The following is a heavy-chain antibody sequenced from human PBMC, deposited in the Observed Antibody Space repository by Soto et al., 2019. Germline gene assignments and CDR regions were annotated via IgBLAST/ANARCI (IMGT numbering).Heavy chain of an antibody. V-gene: IGHV4-34*01. D-gene: IGHD2-8*02. CDR1: GGSFSGYY. CDR3: ARDKITGLFDY. CDR2: INHSGST. Sequence: SETLSLTCAVYGGSFSGYYWTWIRQPPGTGLEWIGEINHSGSTNYNPSLKSRVTISVDTSKNQFSLKLTSVPAADTAVYYCARDKITGLFDYWGQGTLVTSPQ. J-gene: IGHJ4*02.